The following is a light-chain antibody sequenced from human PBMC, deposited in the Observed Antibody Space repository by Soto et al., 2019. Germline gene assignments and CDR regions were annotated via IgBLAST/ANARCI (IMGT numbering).Light chain of an antibody. V-gene: IGLV2-8*01. CDR3: TSYAGSNNVV. CDR1: SSDIGGYNY. Sequence: QSALTQPPSASGSPGQSVTISCTGTSSDIGGYNYISWYQQHPGKAPKLIIYEVSKRPSGVPDRFSGSKSGNTASLTVSGLQAEDEADYYFTSYAGSNNVVFAGGTKLTVL. CDR2: EVS. J-gene: IGLJ3*02.